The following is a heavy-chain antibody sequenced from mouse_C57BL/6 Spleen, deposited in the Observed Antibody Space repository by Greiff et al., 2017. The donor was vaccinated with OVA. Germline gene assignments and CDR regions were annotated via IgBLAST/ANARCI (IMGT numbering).Heavy chain of an antibody. Sequence: VKLQESGPELVKPGASVKISCKASGYAFSSSWMNWVKQRPGKGLEWIGRIYPGDGDTNYNGKFKGKATLTADKSSSTAYMQLSSLTSEDSAVYFCGGYYAMDYWGQGTSVTVSS. J-gene: IGHJ4*01. CDR2: IYPGDGDT. CDR3: GGYYAMDY. V-gene: IGHV1-82*01. CDR1: GYAFSSSW.